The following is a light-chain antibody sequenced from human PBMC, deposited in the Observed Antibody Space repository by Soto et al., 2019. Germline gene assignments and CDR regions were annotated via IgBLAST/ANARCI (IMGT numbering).Light chain of an antibody. CDR1: QSVSSNY. Sequence: EIVMTQSPATLSVSPGERATLSCRASQSVSSNYLAWFQQKPGQAPRLLIYAASSRATGTPDRFSGSGSGTDFTLTISRLEPEDFAVYYCQQYGSSPQTFGQGTKVDI. V-gene: IGKV3-20*01. CDR3: QQYGSSPQT. J-gene: IGKJ1*01. CDR2: AAS.